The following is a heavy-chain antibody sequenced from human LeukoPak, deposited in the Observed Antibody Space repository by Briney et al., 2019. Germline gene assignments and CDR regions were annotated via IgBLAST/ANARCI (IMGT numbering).Heavy chain of an antibody. D-gene: IGHD6-13*01. V-gene: IGHV3-23*01. Sequence: GGSLRLSCVASGFTFSSYGMSWGRQAPGKGLEWVSGISDSGGSTYYADSVKGRFTISRDNSKNTLYLQMNSLRAEDTAVYYCAKGIATTGPSYYVMDVWGQGTTVTVSS. CDR2: ISDSGGST. CDR3: AKGIATTGPSYYVMDV. CDR1: GFTFSSYG. J-gene: IGHJ6*02.